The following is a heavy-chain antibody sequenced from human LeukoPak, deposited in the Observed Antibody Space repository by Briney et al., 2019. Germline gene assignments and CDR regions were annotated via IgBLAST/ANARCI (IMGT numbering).Heavy chain of an antibody. V-gene: IGHV4-38-2*01. Sequence: SETLSLTCAVSGYSISSGYYWGWIRQPPGKGLEWSGSIYHSGSTYYNPSLKSRVTISVDTSKNQFSLKLSSVTAADTAVYYCARQRSIAVAGSNWFDPWGQGTLVTVSS. CDR2: IYHSGST. CDR1: GYSISSGYY. J-gene: IGHJ5*02. D-gene: IGHD6-19*01. CDR3: ARQRSIAVAGSNWFDP.